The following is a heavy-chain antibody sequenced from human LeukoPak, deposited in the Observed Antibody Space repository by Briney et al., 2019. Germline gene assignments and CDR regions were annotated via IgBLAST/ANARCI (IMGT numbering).Heavy chain of an antibody. V-gene: IGHV4-34*01. Sequence: GSLRLSCAASGFTFSDYYWSWIRQPPGKGLEWVGEINHSVSTNYNPSLKSRVTISVDTSKNQFSLKLTSVPAADTAVYYCARGAPRSEDYYYYYGMDVWGQGTTVTVSS. CDR1: GFTFSDYY. J-gene: IGHJ6*02. CDR3: ARGAPRSEDYYYYYGMDV. CDR2: INHSVST.